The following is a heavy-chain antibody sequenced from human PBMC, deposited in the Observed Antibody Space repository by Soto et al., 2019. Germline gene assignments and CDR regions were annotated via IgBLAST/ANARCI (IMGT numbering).Heavy chain of an antibody. Sequence: SETLSLTCTVPGGSVSSGSYYWSWIRQPPGKGLEWIGYIYYSGSTNYNPSLKSRVTISVDTSKNQFSLKLSSVTAADTAVYYCARDRVWELLHAFDIWGQGTMVTVSS. CDR3: ARDRVWELLHAFDI. J-gene: IGHJ3*02. D-gene: IGHD1-26*01. CDR2: IYYSGST. V-gene: IGHV4-61*01. CDR1: GGSVSSGSYY.